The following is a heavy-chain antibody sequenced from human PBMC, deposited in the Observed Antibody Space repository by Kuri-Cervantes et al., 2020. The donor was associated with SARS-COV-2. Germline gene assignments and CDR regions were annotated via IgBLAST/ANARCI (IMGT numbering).Heavy chain of an antibody. D-gene: IGHD3-3*01. CDR1: GGSFSGYY. Sequence: SETLSLTCAVYGGSFSGYYWSWIRQPPGKGLEWIGEINHSGSTNYNPSLKSRVTISVDTSKNQFSLKLSRLRSDDTAVYYCAREVRFLEWLLSPDYYYGMDVWGQGTTVTVSS. CDR2: INHSGST. J-gene: IGHJ6*02. CDR3: AREVRFLEWLLSPDYYYGMDV. V-gene: IGHV4-34*01.